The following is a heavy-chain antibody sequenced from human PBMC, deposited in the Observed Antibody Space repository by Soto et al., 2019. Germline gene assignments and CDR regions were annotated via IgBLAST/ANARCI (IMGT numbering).Heavy chain of an antibody. CDR1: GFTFSDYY. D-gene: IGHD6-19*01. Sequence: GGSLRLSCAASGFTFSDYYMSWIRQAPGKGLEWVSKIISSGSTTYYADSVKGRFTISRDNTKNSLYLQMNSLGAEDTAVYYCARVGHSSGWAYHLDYWGQGTLVTVSS. CDR3: ARVGHSSGWAYHLDY. CDR2: IISSGSTT. J-gene: IGHJ4*02. V-gene: IGHV3-11*01.